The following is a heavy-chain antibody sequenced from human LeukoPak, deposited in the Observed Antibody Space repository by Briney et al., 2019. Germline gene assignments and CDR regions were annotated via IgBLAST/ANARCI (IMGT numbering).Heavy chain of an antibody. J-gene: IGHJ4*02. CDR2: ISSSSSYI. V-gene: IGHV3-21*01. CDR3: ARDQVAGPYYFDY. CDR1: GFTFSSYS. Sequence: GGSLRLSCAASGFTFSSYSMNWVRQAPGKGLEWGSSISSSSSYIYYAGSVKGRFTISRDNAKTSLSLQMNSLRAEDTAVYYCARDQVAGPYYFDYWGQGTLVTVSS. D-gene: IGHD6-19*01.